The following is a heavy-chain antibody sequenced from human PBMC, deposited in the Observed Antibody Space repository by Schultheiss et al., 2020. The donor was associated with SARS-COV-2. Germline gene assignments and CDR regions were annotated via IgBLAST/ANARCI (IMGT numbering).Heavy chain of an antibody. CDR1: GFTFSSYG. V-gene: IGHV3-33*01. D-gene: IGHD5-18*01. J-gene: IGHJ6*02. CDR2: IWYDGSNK. Sequence: GGSLRLSCAASGFTFSSYGMHWVRQAPGKGLEWVAVIWYDGSNKYYADSVKGRFTISRDNSKNTLYLQMNSLRAEDTAVYYCARVDLETALVGGLDVWGQGSTVTVSS. CDR3: ARVDLETALVGGLDV.